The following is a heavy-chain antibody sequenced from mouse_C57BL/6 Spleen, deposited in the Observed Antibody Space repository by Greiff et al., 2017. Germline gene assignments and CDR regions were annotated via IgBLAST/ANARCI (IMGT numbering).Heavy chain of an antibody. Sequence: VQLQQPGTELVKPGASVKLSCKASGYNFTSYWMHWLKQRPGKGLEWIGNINPSNGGTNYNEKFKSKATMTVDKSAITAYMQLSSLTSEDSAVYYCARGRDSSGFYYFDYWGQGTTLTVSS. J-gene: IGHJ2*01. CDR2: INPSNGGT. CDR3: ARGRDSSGFYYFDY. V-gene: IGHV1-53*01. CDR1: GYNFTSYW. D-gene: IGHD3-2*02.